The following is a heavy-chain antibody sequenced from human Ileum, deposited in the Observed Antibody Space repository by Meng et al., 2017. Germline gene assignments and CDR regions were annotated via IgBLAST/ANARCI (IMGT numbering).Heavy chain of an antibody. J-gene: IGHJ4*02. CDR2: ISHSGSA. D-gene: IGHD4-23*01. Sequence: QVRLEEAGPGLVRPSGTLSLTCAGSSGSISSNTSWSWVRQPPGKGLEWIGQISHSGSAYYNPSLKSRVTMSVDKSKSQFSLMLTSVTAADTAIYYCARHGGYSQDFWGQGTLVTVSS. CDR3: ARHGGYSQDF. V-gene: IGHV4-4*02. CDR1: SGSISSNTS.